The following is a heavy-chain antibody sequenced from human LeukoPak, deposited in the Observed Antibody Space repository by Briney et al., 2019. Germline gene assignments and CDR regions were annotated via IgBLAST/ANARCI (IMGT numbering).Heavy chain of an antibody. Sequence: SETLSLTCTVSGGSISSGSYYWSWIRQPAGKGLEGIGRIYTSGSTNYNPSLKSRVTISVDTSKNQFSLKLSSVTAADTAVYYCARGRGSCSSTSCYIWFDPWGQGTLVTVSS. CDR2: IYTSGST. V-gene: IGHV4-61*02. CDR1: GGSISSGSYY. J-gene: IGHJ5*02. D-gene: IGHD2-2*02. CDR3: ARGRGSCSSTSCYIWFDP.